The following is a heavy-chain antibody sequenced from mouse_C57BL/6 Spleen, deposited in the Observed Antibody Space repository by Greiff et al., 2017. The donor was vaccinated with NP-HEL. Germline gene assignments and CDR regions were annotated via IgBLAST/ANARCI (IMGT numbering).Heavy chain of an antibody. V-gene: IGHV1-66*01. D-gene: IGHD2-2*01. Sequence: VQLQQSGPELVKPGASVKISCKASGYSFTRYYIHWVKQRPGQGLEWIGWIYPGSGNTKYNEKFKGKATLTADTSSSTAYMQLSSLTSEDSAVYYCARGGYDEAWFAYWGQGTLVTVSA. CDR1: GYSFTRYY. CDR3: ARGGYDEAWFAY. CDR2: IYPGSGNT. J-gene: IGHJ3*01.